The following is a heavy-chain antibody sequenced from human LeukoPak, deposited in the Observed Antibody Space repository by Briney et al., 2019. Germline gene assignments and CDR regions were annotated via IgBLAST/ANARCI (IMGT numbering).Heavy chain of an antibody. CDR1: GYTFSNYY. J-gene: IGHJ6*03. V-gene: IGHV1-46*01. CDR2: INPSGGST. CDR3: ARGGVPAANDYYYYMDV. Sequence: ASVKVSSKASGYTFSNYYVHWVRQAPGQGLEWMGIINPSGGSTSYAQNFQGRVTMTKDTSTSTVYMELSSLRSEDTAVYYCARGGVPAANDYYYYMDVWGKGTTVTVSS. D-gene: IGHD2-2*01.